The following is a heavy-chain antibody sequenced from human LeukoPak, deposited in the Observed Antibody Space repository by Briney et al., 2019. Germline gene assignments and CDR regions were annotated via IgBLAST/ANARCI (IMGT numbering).Heavy chain of an antibody. V-gene: IGHV3-23*01. Sequence: GASLRLFCAASGFAFSAYAMSWVRQAPGKGLEWVSAISGSISGSGGSTYYADSVKGRFTISRDNSKNTLSLQLNSLRAEDTAVYYCAKEGIAVASFDYWGQGTLVTVSS. CDR1: GFAFSAYA. CDR2: ISGSISGSGGST. J-gene: IGHJ4*02. D-gene: IGHD6-19*01. CDR3: AKEGIAVASFDY.